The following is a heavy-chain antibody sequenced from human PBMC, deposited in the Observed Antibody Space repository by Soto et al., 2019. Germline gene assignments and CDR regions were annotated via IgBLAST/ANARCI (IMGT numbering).Heavy chain of an antibody. Sequence: QVQLVQSGAEVKKLGASVKVSCKASGYTFTNYGISWVRQAPGQGLEWMGWISTYNGNTTSAQQLQGRLTMTTDTSTSTVSMELRSLRSDDAAVYFCARDWGQQWLAYGLDVWGQGTTVTVSS. CDR1: GYTFTNYG. D-gene: IGHD6-19*01. V-gene: IGHV1-18*01. CDR3: ARDWGQQWLAYGLDV. CDR2: ISTYNGNT. J-gene: IGHJ6*02.